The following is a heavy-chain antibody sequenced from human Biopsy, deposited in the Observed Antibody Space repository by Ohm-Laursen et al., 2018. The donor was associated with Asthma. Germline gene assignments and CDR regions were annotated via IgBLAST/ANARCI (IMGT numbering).Heavy chain of an antibody. Sequence: SLRLSCAALGFAVSRDYMFWVRQAPRKGLEWVSVIYSGGTSHTADSVRGRFTISRDFSKNTLHLQMHSLRVEDTAVYYCARGDSSGWSHYYFDYWGQGTLVTVSS. CDR3: ARGDSSGWSHYYFDY. CDR1: GFAVSRDY. CDR2: IYSGGTS. J-gene: IGHJ4*02. V-gene: IGHV3-53*01. D-gene: IGHD6-19*01.